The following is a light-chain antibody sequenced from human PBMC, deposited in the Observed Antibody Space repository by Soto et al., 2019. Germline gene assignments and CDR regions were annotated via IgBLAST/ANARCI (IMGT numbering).Light chain of an antibody. Sequence: ALTQSTGTLSLSPGERATLSCRASQSVSSSYLAWYQQKPGQAPRLLIHGASNRAGGVPDRFSGSGSGTDFTLTISRLEPEDFAVYYCQQYGSSPWTFGQGTKVDIK. CDR3: QQYGSSPWT. CDR1: QSVSSSY. CDR2: GAS. V-gene: IGKV3-20*01. J-gene: IGKJ1*01.